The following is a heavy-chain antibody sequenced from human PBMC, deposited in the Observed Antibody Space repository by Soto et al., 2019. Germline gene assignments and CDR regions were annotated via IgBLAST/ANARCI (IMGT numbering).Heavy chain of an antibody. D-gene: IGHD6-13*01. V-gene: IGHV3-23*01. CDR2: ISGSGGST. CDR3: AKKQQLRLPFGY. J-gene: IGHJ4*02. CDR1: GFTFSSYA. Sequence: GGSLRLSCAASGFTFSSYAMSWVRPAPGKGLEWVAAISGSGGSTYYADSVKGRFTISRDNSKNTLYLQMNSLRAEDTAVYYCAKKQQLRLPFGYWCQGTLVTVSS.